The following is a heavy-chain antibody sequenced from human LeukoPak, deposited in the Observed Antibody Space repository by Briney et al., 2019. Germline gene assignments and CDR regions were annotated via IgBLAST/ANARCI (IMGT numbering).Heavy chain of an antibody. Sequence: ASVKVSCKASGYTFTSYDINWVRQATGQGLEWTGWMNPNSGNTGYAQKFQGRVTMTRNTSISTAYMELSSLRPEDTAVYYCACEERSITIFGVVIIRDYWGQGTLVTVSS. CDR3: ACEERSITIFGVVIIRDY. D-gene: IGHD3-3*01. CDR2: MNPNSGNT. V-gene: IGHV1-8*01. CDR1: GYTFTSYD. J-gene: IGHJ4*02.